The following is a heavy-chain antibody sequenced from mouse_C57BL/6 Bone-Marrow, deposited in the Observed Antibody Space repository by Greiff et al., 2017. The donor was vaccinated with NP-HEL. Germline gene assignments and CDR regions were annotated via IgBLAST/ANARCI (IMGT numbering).Heavy chain of an antibody. D-gene: IGHD1-1*01. J-gene: IGHJ2*01. CDR2: IDPSDSYT. Sequence: QVQLQQPGAELVMPGASVKLSCKASGYTFTSYWMHWVKQRPGQGLEWIGEIDPSDSYTNYNQKFKGKSTLTVDKSSSTAYMQLSSLTSEDSAVYYCAKVEGNYYGSAFDYWGQGTTLTVSS. V-gene: IGHV1-69*01. CDR1: GYTFTSYW. CDR3: AKVEGNYYGSAFDY.